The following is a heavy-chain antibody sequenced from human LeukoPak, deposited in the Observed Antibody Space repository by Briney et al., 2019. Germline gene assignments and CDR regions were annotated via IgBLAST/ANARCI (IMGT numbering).Heavy chain of an antibody. V-gene: IGHV3-53*01. CDR1: GFTVSRDY. D-gene: IGHD5-18*01. Sequence: PGGSLRLSCAASGFTVSRDYMSWVRQAPGRGLEWVSVIYNDDSTYYADSVKGRFTISRDNAKNSLYLQMNSLRAEDTAVYYCARGIPIISWGQGTLVTVSS. J-gene: IGHJ4*02. CDR3: ARGIPIIS. CDR2: IYNDDST.